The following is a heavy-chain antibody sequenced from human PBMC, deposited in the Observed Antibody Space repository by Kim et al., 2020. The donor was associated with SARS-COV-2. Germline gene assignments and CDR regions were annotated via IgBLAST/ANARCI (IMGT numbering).Heavy chain of an antibody. CDR2: I. V-gene: IGHV3-21*06. Sequence: IYYEDSVKGRFTISRDNAKNSLYLQMNSLRAEDAAVYYCARDPGGLYYFDYWGQGTLVTVSS. D-gene: IGHD2-2*02. CDR3: ARDPGGLYYFDY. J-gene: IGHJ4*02.